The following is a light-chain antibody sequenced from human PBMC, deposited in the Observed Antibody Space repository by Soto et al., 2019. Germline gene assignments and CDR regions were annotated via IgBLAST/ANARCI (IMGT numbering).Light chain of an antibody. V-gene: IGLV1-40*01. Sequence: QSVLTQPPSVSGAPGQRVTISCTGSSSNIGAGFDVHWFQQLPGSAPKVLIYGSSNRPSGVPDRFSGSKSGTSGSLAITGLQADDEADYYCQSYDNSLSGHVVFGGGTKVTVL. J-gene: IGLJ2*01. CDR1: SSNIGAGFD. CDR3: QSYDNSLSGHVV. CDR2: GSS.